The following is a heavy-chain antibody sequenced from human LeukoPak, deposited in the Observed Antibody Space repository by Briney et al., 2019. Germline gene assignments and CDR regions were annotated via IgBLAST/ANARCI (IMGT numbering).Heavy chain of an antibody. D-gene: IGHD3-10*01. CDR3: AREEITMVRGGYFHYGMDV. J-gene: IGHJ6*02. Sequence: SETLSLTCTVSGGSISNYYWSWIRQPPGKGLEWIGCIYYSGSTNYNPSPKSRVTISVDTSKNQFSLRLSSVTAADTAVYYCAREEITMVRGGYFHYGMDVWGQGTTVTVSS. CDR1: GGSISNYY. V-gene: IGHV4-59*01. CDR2: IYYSGST.